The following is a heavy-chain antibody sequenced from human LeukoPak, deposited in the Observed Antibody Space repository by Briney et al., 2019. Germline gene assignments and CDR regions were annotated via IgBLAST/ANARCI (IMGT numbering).Heavy chain of an antibody. CDR2: ISSSGSTI. CDR1: GFTFSDYY. CDR3: ARDDYGDYVPFDY. J-gene: IGHJ4*02. D-gene: IGHD4-17*01. Sequence: PGGSLRLSCAASGFTFSDYYMSWIRQAPGKGLEWVSYISSSGSTIYYADSVKGRFTISRDNAKNSLYLQMNSLRAEDTAVYCCARDDYGDYVPFDYWGQGTLVTVSS. V-gene: IGHV3-11*01.